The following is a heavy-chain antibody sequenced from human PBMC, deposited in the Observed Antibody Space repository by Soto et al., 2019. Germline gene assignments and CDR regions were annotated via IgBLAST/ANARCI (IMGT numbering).Heavy chain of an antibody. J-gene: IGHJ4*01. CDR3: ARDNWNSY. CDR2: IHNDGSTT. D-gene: IGHD1-7*01. Sequence: EVQLEESGGGLVQPGGSVRLSCAASGFTFSSYWMHWDRQAPGKGLMWVSRIHNDGSTTRYADSVKGRFTISRDNAKNTLYLQMSSLRVEDTAVYYCARDNWNSYWGQGTPVTVSS. V-gene: IGHV3-74*01. CDR1: GFTFSSYW.